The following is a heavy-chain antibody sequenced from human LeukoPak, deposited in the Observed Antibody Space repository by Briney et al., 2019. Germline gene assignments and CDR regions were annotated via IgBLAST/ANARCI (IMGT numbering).Heavy chain of an antibody. CDR3: ARAATPRVALYYYYMDV. CDR1: GYTFIGYY. CDR2: INPNSGGT. D-gene: IGHD5-12*01. J-gene: IGHJ6*03. Sequence: ASVKVSCKASGYTFIGYYMHWVRQAPGQGLEWMGWINPNSGGTNYAQKFQGRVTMTRDTSISTAYMELSRLRSDDTAVYYCARAATPRVALYYYYMDVWGKGTTVTVS. V-gene: IGHV1-2*02.